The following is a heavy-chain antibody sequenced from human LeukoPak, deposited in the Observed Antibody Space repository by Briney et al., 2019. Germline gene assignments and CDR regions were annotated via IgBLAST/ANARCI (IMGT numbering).Heavy chain of an antibody. V-gene: IGHV3-9*01. CDR3: AKDHCSSTSCLSFDAFDI. CDR2: ISWNSGSI. D-gene: IGHD2-2*01. J-gene: IGHJ3*02. CDR1: GFTFDDYA. Sequence: SGGSLRLSCAASGFTFDDYAMHWVRQAPGKGLEWVSGISWNSGSIGYADSVKGRFTISRDNAKNSLYLQMNSLRAEDTALYYCAKDHCSSTSCLSFDAFDIWGQGTMVTVSS.